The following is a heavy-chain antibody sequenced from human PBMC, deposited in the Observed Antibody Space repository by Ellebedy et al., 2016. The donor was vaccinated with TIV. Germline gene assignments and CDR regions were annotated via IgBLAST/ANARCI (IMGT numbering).Heavy chain of an antibody. V-gene: IGHV3-74*03. D-gene: IGHD2-15*01. CDR1: GFTFPNYW. CDR3: AKDGGKIGGYCSGGSCYMSSWFDP. CDR2: LNSNGSST. Sequence: GESLKISCAASGFTFPNYWMHWVRQAPGKGLVWVSRLNSNGSSTTYADSVKGRFTISRDNSKNTLYLQMNSLRAEDTAVYYCAKDGGKIGGYCSGGSCYMSSWFDPWGQGTLVTVSS. J-gene: IGHJ5*02.